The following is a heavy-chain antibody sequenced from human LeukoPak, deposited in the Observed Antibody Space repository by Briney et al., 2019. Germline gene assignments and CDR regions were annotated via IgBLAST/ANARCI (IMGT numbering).Heavy chain of an antibody. D-gene: IGHD5-18*01. V-gene: IGHV4-39*01. CDR2: SYYSGST. CDR3: ARSYQYGGYSYGFDY. CDR1: GGSISSSSYY. J-gene: IGHJ4*02. Sequence: SETLSLTCTVSGGSISSSSYYWGWIRQPPGKGLEWIGSSYYSGSTYYNPSLKSRVIISVDTSKNQFSLKLSSVTAADTAVYYCARSYQYGGYSYGFDYWGQGTLVTVSS.